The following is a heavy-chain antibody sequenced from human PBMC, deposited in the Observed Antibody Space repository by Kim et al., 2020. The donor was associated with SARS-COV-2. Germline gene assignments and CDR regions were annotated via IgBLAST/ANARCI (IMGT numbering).Heavy chain of an antibody. CDR3: AIREPVGS. Sequence: GGSLRLSCAASEFTFNYYAMSWVRQAPAKGLQWVSSISGTDDTTYYADSVRGRFTISRDTSKNTVHLQMNSLRAEDTAFYYCAIREPVGSWGQGTLVTVSS. D-gene: IGHD1-26*01. CDR1: EFTFNYYA. V-gene: IGHV3-23*01. J-gene: IGHJ5*02. CDR2: ISGTDDTT.